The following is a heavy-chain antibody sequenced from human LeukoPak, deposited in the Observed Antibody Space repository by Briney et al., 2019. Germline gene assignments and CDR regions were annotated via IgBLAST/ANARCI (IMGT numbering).Heavy chain of an antibody. Sequence: SGPTLVKPTQTLTLTCTFSGFSLSASGVGVGWIRQPPGKALEWLALIYWDDDKRYSPSLKSRLTITKDTSKNQVVLTMTNMDPVDTATYYCAHAYSSSWPWPLYGAFDIWGQGTMVTVSS. V-gene: IGHV2-5*02. J-gene: IGHJ3*02. D-gene: IGHD6-13*01. CDR2: IYWDDDK. CDR3: AHAYSSSWPWPLYGAFDI. CDR1: GFSLSASGVG.